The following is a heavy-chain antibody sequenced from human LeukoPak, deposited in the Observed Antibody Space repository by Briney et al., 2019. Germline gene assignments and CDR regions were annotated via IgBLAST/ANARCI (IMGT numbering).Heavy chain of an antibody. J-gene: IGHJ4*02. CDR3: TRDLQPVVPAADYYFDY. D-gene: IGHD2-2*01. CDR2: IRSKAYGGTT. Sequence: GRSLRLSCTASGFTFGDYAMSWVRQAPGKGLEWVGFIRSKAYGGTTEYAASVKGIFTISRDDSKSIAYLQMNSLKTEDTAVYYCTRDLQPVVPAADYYFDYWGQGTLVTVSS. CDR1: GFTFGDYA. V-gene: IGHV3-49*04.